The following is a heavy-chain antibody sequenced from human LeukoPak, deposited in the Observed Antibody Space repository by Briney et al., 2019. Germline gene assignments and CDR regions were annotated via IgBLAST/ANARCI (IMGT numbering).Heavy chain of an antibody. V-gene: IGHV3-23*01. Sequence: GGSLRLSCAASGFTFSSYAMSWVRQAPGKGLEWVSSISAGGADTYYADSVKGRFTISRDNSKNTLYLQMNSLRAEDTALYYCTTDQFNSFDIWGQGTMVTVSS. CDR2: ISAGGADT. J-gene: IGHJ3*02. CDR3: TTDQFNSFDI. D-gene: IGHD5-24*01. CDR1: GFTFSSYA.